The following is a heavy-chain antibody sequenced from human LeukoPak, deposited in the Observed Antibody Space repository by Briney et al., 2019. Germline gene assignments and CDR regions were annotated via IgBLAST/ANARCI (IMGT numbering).Heavy chain of an antibody. CDR2: ISYDGVNT. V-gene: IGHV3-30*04. J-gene: IGHJ4*02. D-gene: IGHD6-19*01. CDR1: GFTFRSSA. Sequence: GGSLRLSCTASGFTFRSSAMLWVRQPPGKGLEWVAVISYDGVNTYFADSVKGRFTISRDNSKNTLCLQMSSLRHEYTAVYFCARDLGLAVASSWGGLDYWGQGTLATVSS. CDR3: ARDLGLAVASSWGGLDY.